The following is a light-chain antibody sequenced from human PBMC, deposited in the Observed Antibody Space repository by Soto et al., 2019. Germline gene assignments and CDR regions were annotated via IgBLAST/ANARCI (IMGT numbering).Light chain of an antibody. CDR1: QSVYSY. CDR2: DVS. Sequence: EVVLTQSPATLSLSPGERATLSCRASQSVYSYLAWYQQKPGQPPRLLISDVSNRATGIPARFSGSGYGTAFTLTISSLEPEEFAVYYCQHRNDWPFTFGGGTKVEIK. J-gene: IGKJ4*01. CDR3: QHRNDWPFT. V-gene: IGKV3-11*01.